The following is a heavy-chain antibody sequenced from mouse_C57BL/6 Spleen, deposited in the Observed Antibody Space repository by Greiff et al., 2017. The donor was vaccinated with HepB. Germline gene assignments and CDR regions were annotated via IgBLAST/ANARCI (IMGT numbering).Heavy chain of an antibody. J-gene: IGHJ2*01. D-gene: IGHD1-1*01. CDR2: IWSGGST. CDR1: GFSLTSYG. Sequence: VQRVESGPGLVQPSQSLSITCTVSGFSLTSYGVHWVRQPPGKGLEWLGVIWSGGSTDYNAAFISRLSISKDNSKSQVFFKMNSLQADDTAIYYCAKGITTVVEDYFDYWGQGTTLTVSS. CDR3: AKGITTVVEDYFDY. V-gene: IGHV2-4*01.